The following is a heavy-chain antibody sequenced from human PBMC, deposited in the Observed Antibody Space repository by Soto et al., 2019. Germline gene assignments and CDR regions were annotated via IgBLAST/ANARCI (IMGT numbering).Heavy chain of an antibody. CDR1: GGSISSGGYY. J-gene: IGHJ6*03. CDR2: IYYSGST. V-gene: IGHV4-31*03. D-gene: IGHD4-4*01. Sequence: QVQLQESGPGLVKPSQTLSLTCTVSGGSISSGGYYWSWIRQHPGKGLEWFGCIYYSGSTYYNPSLKSRVTISVDTSKNQFSLKLSSVTAADTAVYYCARAEGTTVEHYYYMDVWGKGTTVTVSS. CDR3: ARAEGTTVEHYYYMDV.